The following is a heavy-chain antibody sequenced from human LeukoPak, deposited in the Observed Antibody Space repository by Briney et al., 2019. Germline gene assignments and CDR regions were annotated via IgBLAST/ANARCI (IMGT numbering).Heavy chain of an antibody. D-gene: IGHD2-15*01. CDR2: ISYDGSNK. CDR1: GFTFSSYA. CDR3: ARDSYPGYCSGGSCFSIDY. Sequence: PGGPLRLSCAASGFTFSSYAMHWVRQAPGKGLEWVAVISYDGSNKYYADSVKGRFTISRDNSKNTLYLQMNSLRAEDTAVYYCARDSYPGYCSGGSCFSIDYWGQGTLVTVSS. V-gene: IGHV3-30-3*01. J-gene: IGHJ4*02.